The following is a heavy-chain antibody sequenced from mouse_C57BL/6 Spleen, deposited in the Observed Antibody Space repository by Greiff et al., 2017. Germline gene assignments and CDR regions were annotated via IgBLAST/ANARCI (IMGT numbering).Heavy chain of an antibody. CDR1: GYTFTSYW. V-gene: IGHV1-69*01. CDR2: IDPSDSYT. CDR3: ARFDEYQFAY. J-gene: IGHJ3*01. D-gene: IGHD5-1*01. Sequence: QVQLQQPGAELVMPGASVQLSCKASGYTFTSYWMHWVKQRPGQGLEWIGEIDPSDSYTNYNQKFKGKSTLTVDKSSSTAYMQLSSLTSEDSAVYYCARFDEYQFAYWGQGTLVTVSA.